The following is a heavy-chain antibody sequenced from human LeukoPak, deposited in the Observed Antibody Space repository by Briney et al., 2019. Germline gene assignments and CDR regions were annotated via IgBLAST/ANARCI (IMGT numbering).Heavy chain of an antibody. D-gene: IGHD6-19*01. Sequence: GGSLRLSCAASGFTFSAYSMSWVRQTPGKGLEWLSYISTSSATIYYADSVKGRFTISRDNAKNSLYLQMNSLRDEDSAVYYCARRAVPGSYYFDYWGQGTLVTVSS. CDR1: GFTFSAYS. CDR2: ISTSSATI. J-gene: IGHJ4*02. V-gene: IGHV3-48*02. CDR3: ARRAVPGSYYFDY.